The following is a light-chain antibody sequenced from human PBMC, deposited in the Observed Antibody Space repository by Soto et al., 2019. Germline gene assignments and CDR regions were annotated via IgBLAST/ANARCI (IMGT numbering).Light chain of an antibody. CDR1: QSISSSY. CDR3: QQYNDWPPLT. V-gene: IGKV3-20*01. CDR2: GPS. J-gene: IGKJ4*01. Sequence: EIVLTQSPGTLSLSPGERATLSCRAIQSISSSYLAWYQQKPGQAPRLLIYGPSSRATGIPDRFSGSGSGTEFTLTISSLQSEDFAVYYCQQYNDWPPLTFGGGTKV.